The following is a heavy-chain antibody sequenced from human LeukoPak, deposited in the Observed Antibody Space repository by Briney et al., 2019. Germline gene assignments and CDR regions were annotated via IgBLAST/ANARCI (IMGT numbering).Heavy chain of an antibody. CDR1: GFTFSSYT. CDR3: AREFHDTSGYYNAFDI. J-gene: IGHJ3*02. Sequence: PGGSLRLSCAAPGFTFSSYTMHWVRQAPGKGLEWVSYISSESTSIYYADSVKGRFTISRDNAKNSLYLGMNSLRAEDTAVYYCAREFHDTSGYYNAFDIWGQGTMVTVSS. CDR2: ISSESTSI. D-gene: IGHD3-22*01. V-gene: IGHV3-48*01.